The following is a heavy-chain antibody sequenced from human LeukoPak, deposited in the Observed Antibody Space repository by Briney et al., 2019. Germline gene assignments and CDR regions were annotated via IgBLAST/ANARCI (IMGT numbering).Heavy chain of an antibody. CDR1: GYTFSSYG. V-gene: IGHV1-18*01. CDR2: ISGYNGNT. Sequence: GASVKVSCKASGYTFSSYGISWVRQAPGRGLEWMGWISGYNGNTDYAQKVQGRVTMTTDTSTSTAYMELRSLRSDDTAVYYCARVWIAAGRPDDYYYSYMDVWGKGTTVTVSS. D-gene: IGHD6-6*01. J-gene: IGHJ6*03. CDR3: ARVWIAAGRPDDYYYSYMDV.